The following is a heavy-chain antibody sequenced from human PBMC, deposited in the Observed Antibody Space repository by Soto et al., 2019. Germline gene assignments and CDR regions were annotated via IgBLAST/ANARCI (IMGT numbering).Heavy chain of an antibody. J-gene: IGHJ5*02. D-gene: IGHD4-17*01. CDR3: ARHGFYGDYSSNYFDP. CDR1: GYSFTNHW. CDR2: IYPSDSDT. V-gene: IGHV5-51*01. Sequence: GQPLKISWKGSGYSFTNHWIGWMRQMPGKGLEYMGIIYPSDSDTRYSPSFQGQVTISADKSISTAYLQWSSLKASDTAIYYCARHGFYGDYSSNYFDPWGQGTLVTVS.